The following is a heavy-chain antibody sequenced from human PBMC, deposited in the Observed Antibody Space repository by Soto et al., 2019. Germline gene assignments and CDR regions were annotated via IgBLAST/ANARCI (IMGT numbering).Heavy chain of an antibody. Sequence: ASVKVSCKASGYTFPSYYIHWVRQAPGQGLEWMGIINPSGGSTSYPQKFQGRVTMTTDTSTSTVYMDLSSLRSEDTALYYCTREPNSGWYDYWGQGTLVTVSS. CDR1: GYTFPSYY. V-gene: IGHV1-46*03. J-gene: IGHJ4*02. CDR2: INPSGGST. CDR3: TREPNSGWYDY. D-gene: IGHD6-13*01.